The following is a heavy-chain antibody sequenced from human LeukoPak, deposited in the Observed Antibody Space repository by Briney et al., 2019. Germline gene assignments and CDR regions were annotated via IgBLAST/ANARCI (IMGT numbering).Heavy chain of an antibody. Sequence: ASVKVSCKASGYTFTGYYMHWVRQAPGQGLEWVGWINPNSGGTNHAQKFQGRVTMTRDTSISTAYMELSRLRSDDTAVYYCARDVGGDFGGVIVIPAYWGQGTLVTVSS. CDR2: INPNSGGT. V-gene: IGHV1-2*02. CDR1: GYTFTGYY. J-gene: IGHJ4*02. D-gene: IGHD3-16*02. CDR3: ARDVGGDFGGVIVIPAY.